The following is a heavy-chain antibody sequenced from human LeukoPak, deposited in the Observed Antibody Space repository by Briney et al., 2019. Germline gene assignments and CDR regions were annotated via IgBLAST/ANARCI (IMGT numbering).Heavy chain of an antibody. CDR2: IYTSGST. V-gene: IGHV4-4*07. J-gene: IGHJ4*02. Sequence: SETLSLTCTASGGSISSYYWSWIRQPAGKGLEWIGRIYTSGSTNYNPSLKSRVTMSVDTSKNQFSLKLSSVTAADTAVYYCAREPPAYYDILTGYLPQYYFDYWGQGTLVTVSS. D-gene: IGHD3-9*01. CDR3: AREPPAYYDILTGYLPQYYFDY. CDR1: GGSISSYY.